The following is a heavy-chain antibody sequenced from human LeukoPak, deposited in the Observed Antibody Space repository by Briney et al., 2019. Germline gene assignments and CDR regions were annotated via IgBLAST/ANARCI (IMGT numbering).Heavy chain of an antibody. J-gene: IGHJ4*02. CDR1: GFSFSTYT. Sequence: PGGSLTLSCAASGFSFSTYTMRWVRQAPGKGLEYVSGIASNGGTKDYANSVKGRFTISRDNSKNTVYLQMGSLRAEDMAVYYCAREYCTTNDCYNWGLGYWGQGTLVTVSS. D-gene: IGHD2-2*02. CDR3: AREYCTTNDCYNWGLGY. CDR2: IASNGGTK. V-gene: IGHV3-64*01.